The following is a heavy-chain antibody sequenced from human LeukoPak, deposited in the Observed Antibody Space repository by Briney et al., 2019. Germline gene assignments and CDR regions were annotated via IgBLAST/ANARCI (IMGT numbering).Heavy chain of an antibody. J-gene: IGHJ3*02. CDR2: IYPGDSDT. CDR3: ARLRPQDAFDI. CDR1: GYSFTIYW. V-gene: IGHV5-51*01. Sequence: GESLKISCKGSGYSFTIYWIGWVRQMPGKGLEWVGNIYPGDSDTRYSPSFQGQVTISADKSISTAYLQWSSLKASDTAMYYCARLRPQDAFDIWGQGTMVTVSS.